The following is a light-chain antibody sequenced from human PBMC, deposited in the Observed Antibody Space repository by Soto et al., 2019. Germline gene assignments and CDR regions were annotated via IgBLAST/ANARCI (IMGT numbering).Light chain of an antibody. CDR2: GAS. V-gene: IGKV3-20*01. J-gene: IGKJ4*01. CDR1: QPIISNF. Sequence: EIVLTQSPGTPSLSAWVRATLSFRASQPIISNFLAWYQQKPGQAPILLIYGASSRATATPDRFRGSGSGTDFTLTINRLEPEDFALYYCQQYSAYPLSFGGGTKVDIK. CDR3: QQYSAYPLS.